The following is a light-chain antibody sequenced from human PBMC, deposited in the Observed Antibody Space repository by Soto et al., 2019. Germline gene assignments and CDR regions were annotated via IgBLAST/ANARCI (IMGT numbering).Light chain of an antibody. V-gene: IGKV3-11*01. J-gene: IGKJ1*01. CDR2: GAS. Sequence: ESVLTQSPGTLSLSPGERATLSCRASQSVSSNLAWYQQKPGQAPRLLIYGASTRATGIPARFSGSGSGTDFTLTISSLEPEDFAAYYCQQRSNWPRTFGQGSKVDIK. CDR3: QQRSNWPRT. CDR1: QSVSSN.